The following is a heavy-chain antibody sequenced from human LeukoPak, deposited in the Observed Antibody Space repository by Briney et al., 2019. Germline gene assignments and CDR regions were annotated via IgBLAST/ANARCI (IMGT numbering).Heavy chain of an antibody. D-gene: IGHD1-7*01. CDR3: ASRGQLRDPHDAFDI. V-gene: IGHV3-23*01. J-gene: IGHJ3*02. CDR1: GFTFSSYA. Sequence: GGSLRLSCAASGFTFSSYAMSWVRQAPGKGLEWVSAISGSGGSTYYADSVKGRFTISRDNSKNTLYLQMNSPRAEDTAVYYCASRGQLRDPHDAFDIWGQGTMVTVSS. CDR2: ISGSGGST.